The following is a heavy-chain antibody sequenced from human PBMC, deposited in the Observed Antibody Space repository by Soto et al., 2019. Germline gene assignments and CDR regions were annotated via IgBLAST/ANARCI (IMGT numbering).Heavy chain of an antibody. J-gene: IGHJ4*02. CDR3: ARWYYDSSGYYSDY. CDR1: GYTFTSYG. Sequence: ASVKVSCKASGYTFTSYGISWVRQAPGQGLEWMGWTSAYNGNTNYAQKLQGRVTMTTDTSTSTAYMELRSLRSDDTAVYYCARWYYDSSGYYSDYWGQGTLVTVSS. CDR2: TSAYNGNT. D-gene: IGHD3-22*01. V-gene: IGHV1-18*04.